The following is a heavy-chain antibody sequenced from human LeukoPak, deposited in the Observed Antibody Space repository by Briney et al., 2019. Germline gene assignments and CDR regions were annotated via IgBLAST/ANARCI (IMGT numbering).Heavy chain of an antibody. CDR1: GFNFDNYA. V-gene: IGHV3-49*03. D-gene: IGHD1-26*01. CDR2: ITGYAYGGTT. J-gene: IGHJ4*02. Sequence: PGGSLRLSCTASGFNFDNYAMSWFRRAPGTGLEWVGFITGYAYGGTTEYAASVKGKFTISRDDFKSIAYLEMQSLNTEDTAIYYCTRDTGSAHFDYWGQGTLVTVSS. CDR3: TRDTGSAHFDY.